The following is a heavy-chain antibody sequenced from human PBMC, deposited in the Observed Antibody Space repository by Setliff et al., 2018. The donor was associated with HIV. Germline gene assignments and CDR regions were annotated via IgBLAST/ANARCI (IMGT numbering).Heavy chain of an antibody. J-gene: IGHJ4*02. D-gene: IGHD6-19*01. CDR1: GGSISSSTYY. Sequence: SETLSLTCIVSGGSISSSTYYWGWIRQPPGKGLEWIGSINYSGTTYYNPSLKSRVTISVDTSKNQFSLKLNSATATDTAVYYCARHPEQWLAHFDYWGQGTLVTVS. CDR2: INYSGTT. CDR3: ARHPEQWLAHFDY. V-gene: IGHV4-39*01.